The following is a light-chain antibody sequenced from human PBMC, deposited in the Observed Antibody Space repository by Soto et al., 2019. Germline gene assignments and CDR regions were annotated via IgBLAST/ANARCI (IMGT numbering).Light chain of an antibody. CDR2: EVS. V-gene: IGLV2-14*01. CDR3: TSYTSSDTLLYV. CDR1: SSDVGGYNY. J-gene: IGLJ1*01. Sequence: QSVLTQPASVSGSPGQSITISCTGTSSDVGGYNYVSWYQQHPGKAPKLLIYEVSHRPSGVSNRFSGSKSGNTASLTISGLQAEDEADYYCTSYTSSDTLLYVFGPGTKLTVL.